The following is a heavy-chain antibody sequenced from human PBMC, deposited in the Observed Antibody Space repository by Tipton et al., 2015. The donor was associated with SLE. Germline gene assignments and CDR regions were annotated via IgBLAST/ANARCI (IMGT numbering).Heavy chain of an antibody. V-gene: IGHV4-39*07. D-gene: IGHD3-10*02. CDR2: IYYSGST. J-gene: IGHJ4*02. CDR1: GGSISSSSYY. CDR3: ARMFADGGYYFDY. Sequence: TLSLTCTVSGGSISSSSYYWGWIRQPPGKGLEWIGSIYYSGSTYYNPSLKSRVTISVDTSKNQFSLKLSSVTAADTAVYYCARMFADGGYYFDYWGQGTLVTVSS.